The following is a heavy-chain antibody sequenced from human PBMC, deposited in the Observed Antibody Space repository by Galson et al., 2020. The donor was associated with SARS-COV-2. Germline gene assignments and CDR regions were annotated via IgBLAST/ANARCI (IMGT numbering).Heavy chain of an antibody. CDR1: GGSFSGYY. D-gene: IGHD4-17*01. CDR3: ARTTVESPSAFDV. CDR2: MNHRGVT. Sequence: SETLSLTCDVYGGSFSGYYWTWLRQPPGKGLEWIGEMNHRGVTNYNPSLKSRVSISLGPSRDQFSLKLTSVNAADTAMFFCARTTVESPSAFDVWGQGTMVTGSS. V-gene: IGHV4-34*01. J-gene: IGHJ3*01.